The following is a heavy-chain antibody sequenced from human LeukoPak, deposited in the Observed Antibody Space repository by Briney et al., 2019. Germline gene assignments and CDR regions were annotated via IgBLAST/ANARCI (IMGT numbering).Heavy chain of an antibody. J-gene: IGHJ4*02. CDR3: ARDPLYCGGDCHSGAEYFDY. V-gene: IGHV4-34*01. CDR2: INHSGST. CDR1: GGSFSGYY. Sequence: SETLSLTCAVYGGSFSGYYWSWLRQPPGKGLEWIGEINHSGSTNYNPSLKSRVTISVDTSKNQFSLTLSSVTAADTAVYYCARDPLYCGGDCHSGAEYFDYWGQGTLVTVSS. D-gene: IGHD2-21*02.